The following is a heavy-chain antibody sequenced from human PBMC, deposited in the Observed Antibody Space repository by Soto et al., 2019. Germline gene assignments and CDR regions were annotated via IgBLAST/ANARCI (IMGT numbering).Heavy chain of an antibody. CDR2: IWYDGSNK. CDR3: ARDSARVYYYYGMDV. Sequence: ESGGGVVQPGRSLRLSCAASGFTFSSYGMHWVRQAPGKGLEWVAVIWYDGSNKYYADSVKGRFTISRDNSKNTLYLQMNSLRAEDTAVYYCARDSARVYYYYGMDVWGQGTTVTVSS. J-gene: IGHJ6*02. D-gene: IGHD6-6*01. V-gene: IGHV3-33*01. CDR1: GFTFSSYG.